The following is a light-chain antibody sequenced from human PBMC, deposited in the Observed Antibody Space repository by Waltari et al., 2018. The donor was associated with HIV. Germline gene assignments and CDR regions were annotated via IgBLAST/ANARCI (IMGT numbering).Light chain of an antibody. CDR1: SSNIGAGYG. CDR3: QSYDSSLSGSV. Sequence: QSVLTQPPSVSGAPGQRVTISCTGSSSNIGAGYGVHWYQQLPGTAPKLLIYCNSNRPSGVPDRFSVSKSGTSASLAITGLQAEDEADYYCQSYDSSLSGSVFGGGTKLTVL. J-gene: IGLJ3*02. V-gene: IGLV1-40*01. CDR2: CNS.